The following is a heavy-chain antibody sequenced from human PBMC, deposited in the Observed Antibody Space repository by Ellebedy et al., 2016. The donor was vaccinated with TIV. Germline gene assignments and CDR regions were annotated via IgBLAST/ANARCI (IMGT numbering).Heavy chain of an antibody. V-gene: IGHV4-4*02. Sequence: SETLSLTCTVSGGSISSDSWWTWVRQPPGKSLEWIGEIFHSGSTNYKPSLKSRVTISLDKSKNQFSLNLRSVTAADTALYYCARQRITVSRGVGEYDFWGQGTLVTVSS. D-gene: IGHD3-10*01. CDR3: ARQRITVSRGVGEYDF. CDR2: IFHSGST. J-gene: IGHJ4*02. CDR1: GGSISSDSW.